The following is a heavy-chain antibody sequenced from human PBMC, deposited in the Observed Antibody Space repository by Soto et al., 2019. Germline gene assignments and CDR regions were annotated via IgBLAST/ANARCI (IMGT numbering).Heavy chain of an antibody. CDR2: ISADGSDK. V-gene: IGHV3-30*18. Sequence: HVQLVESGGGVVQPGRSLRLSCAASGFTFSNFGMHWGRQAPGKGLEWVAAISADGSDKYFSDSVKGRFTISRDNSKNTLFLQMNSLRVEDTAVYYCTKGSEVARQELDYWGQGTLVTVSS. J-gene: IGHJ4*02. CDR3: TKGSEVARQELDY. CDR1: GFTFSNFG. D-gene: IGHD3-3*01.